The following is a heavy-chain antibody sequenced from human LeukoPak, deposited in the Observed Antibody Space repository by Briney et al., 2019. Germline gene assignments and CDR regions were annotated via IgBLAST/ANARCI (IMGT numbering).Heavy chain of an antibody. Sequence: EGSLTLPCTASGFTYCGFAMSWVRGTTGGGREWVSGISGSGDNTLYADSVKGRFTISRDNSKNTLYLEMNSLRAEDTAIYYCAKMKGHPLPKYYMDVWGQGTTVTVSS. J-gene: IGHJ6*01. V-gene: IGHV3-23*01. CDR2: ISGSGDNT. CDR3: AKMKGHPLPKYYMDV. D-gene: IGHD1-26*01. CDR1: GFTYCGFA.